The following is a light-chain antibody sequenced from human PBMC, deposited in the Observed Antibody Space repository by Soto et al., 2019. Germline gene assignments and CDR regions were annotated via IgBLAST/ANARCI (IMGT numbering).Light chain of an antibody. J-gene: IGLJ2*01. Sequence: QSALTQPPSASGSPGQSVAISCSGSSSINYNYVSWYQHHPGKAPKLMIYEVDKRPSGVPDRFSGSKSGNTVSLTVSGLQAEDEADDYCSSYAGNGNLDVIFGGGTKLTVL. CDR1: SSINYNY. V-gene: IGLV2-8*01. CDR3: SSYAGNGNLDVI. CDR2: EVD.